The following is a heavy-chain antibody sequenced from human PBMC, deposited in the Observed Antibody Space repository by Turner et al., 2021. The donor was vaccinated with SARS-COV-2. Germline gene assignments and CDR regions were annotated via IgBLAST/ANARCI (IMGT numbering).Heavy chain of an antibody. D-gene: IGHD3-10*01. CDR2: IYYSGST. V-gene: IGHV4-39*01. CDR3: ARQGSGSYYAVPHY. J-gene: IGHJ4*02. Sequence: QLQLQESGPGLVKPSETLSLTCTVAGGPISSSYYYWGWIRQPPGKGLEWIGSIYYSGSTYSNPSLKSRVTISVDTSKNQFSLKLSSVTAADTAVYYCARQGSGSYYAVPHYWGQGTLVTVSS. CDR1: GGPISSSYYY.